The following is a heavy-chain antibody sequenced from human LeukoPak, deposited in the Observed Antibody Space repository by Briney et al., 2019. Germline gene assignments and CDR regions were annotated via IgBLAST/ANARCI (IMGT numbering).Heavy chain of an antibody. CDR1: GFTFSSYA. CDR3: AKGSGGGYYDSSGYYDY. V-gene: IGHV3-23*01. CDR2: ISGSGGST. Sequence: GGSLRLSCAASGFTFSSYATSWVRQAPGKGLEWVSAISGSGGSTYYADSVKGRFTISRDNSKNTLYLQMNSLRAEDTAVYYCAKGSGGGYYDSSGYYDYWGQGTLVTVSS. D-gene: IGHD3-22*01. J-gene: IGHJ4*02.